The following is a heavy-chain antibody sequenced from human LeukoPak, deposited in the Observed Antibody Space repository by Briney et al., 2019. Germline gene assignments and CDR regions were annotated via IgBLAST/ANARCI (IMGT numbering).Heavy chain of an antibody. CDR3: ARDLKDVVVTATGDFDY. J-gene: IGHJ4*02. V-gene: IGHV3-33*01. CDR1: GFTFSSYG. Sequence: GGSLRLPCAASGFTFSSYGMHWVRQAPGKGLEWVAVIWYDGSNKYYADSVKGRFTISRDNSKDTLYLQMNSLRAEDTAVYYCARDLKDVVVTATGDFDYWGQGTLVTVSS. CDR2: IWYDGSNK. D-gene: IGHD2-21*02.